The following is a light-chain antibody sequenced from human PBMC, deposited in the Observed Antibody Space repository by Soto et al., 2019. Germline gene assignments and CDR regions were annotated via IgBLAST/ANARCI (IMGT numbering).Light chain of an antibody. V-gene: IGKV3-20*01. CDR2: GAS. Sequence: EIVLTQSPATPSTSPGQRANLCWXASQSVSSYLAWYQQKPGQAPRLLIYGASSRATGIPDRFSGSGSGTDFTLTISRLEPEDFAVYYCQQYGSSPYAFGQGTKVDIK. CDR3: QQYGSSPYA. J-gene: IGKJ1*01. CDR1: QSVSSY.